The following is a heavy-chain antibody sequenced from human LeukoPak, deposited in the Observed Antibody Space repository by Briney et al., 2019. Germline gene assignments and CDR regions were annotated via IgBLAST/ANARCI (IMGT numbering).Heavy chain of an antibody. D-gene: IGHD5-24*01. V-gene: IGHV3-48*04. Sequence: GGSLRLSCAASGFTFSSYSMNWVRQAPGKGLEWISHINSRGSTIYYADSVKGRFSISRDNSKNTLYLQMNSLRAEDSAIYYCARDPSRVVGRTIKTGHCDYWGQGTLVTVSS. CDR3: ARDPSRVVGRTIKTGHCDY. CDR2: INSRGSTI. CDR1: GFTFSSYS. J-gene: IGHJ4*02.